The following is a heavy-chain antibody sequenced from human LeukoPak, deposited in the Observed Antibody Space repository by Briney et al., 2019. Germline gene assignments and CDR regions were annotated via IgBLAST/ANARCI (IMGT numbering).Heavy chain of an antibody. D-gene: IGHD7-27*01. J-gene: IGHJ4*02. Sequence: ASAKVSCKASGYTFTGYYMHWVRQAPGQWLESMGWINPNSGGTNYAQKFQGWVTMTRDTSISTAYMELSRLRSDDTAVYYCARGLTGDLLIDYWGQGTLVTVSS. CDR1: GYTFTGYY. CDR2: INPNSGGT. V-gene: IGHV1-2*04. CDR3: ARGLTGDLLIDY.